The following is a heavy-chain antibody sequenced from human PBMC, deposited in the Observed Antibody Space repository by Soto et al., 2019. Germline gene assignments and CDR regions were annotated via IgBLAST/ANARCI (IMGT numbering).Heavy chain of an antibody. CDR2: TYYRSQWYY. D-gene: IGHD6-6*01. Sequence: SQTLSLTCAISGDSVSSNSAAWHWIRQSPSRGLEWLGRTYYRSQWYYDYALSVKSRITINPDTSKNQLSLHLNSVTPDDTGVYSCVRGPEQLVWFEPWGQGTLVNVS. CDR3: VRGPEQLVWFEP. CDR1: GDSVSSNSAA. V-gene: IGHV6-1*01. J-gene: IGHJ5*02.